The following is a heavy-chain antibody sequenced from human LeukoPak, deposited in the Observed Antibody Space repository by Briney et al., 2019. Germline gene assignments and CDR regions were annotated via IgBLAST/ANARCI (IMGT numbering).Heavy chain of an antibody. J-gene: IGHJ4*02. V-gene: IGHV4-34*01. Sequence: PSETLSLTCAVYGGSFSGYYWSWIRQPPGKGLEWIGEINHSGSTNYNPSLKSRVTISVDTSKNQFSLKLSSVTAADTAVYYCARFPTGFDYWGQGTLVTVSS. D-gene: IGHD4-17*01. CDR2: INHSGST. CDR1: GGSFSGYY. CDR3: ARFPTGFDY.